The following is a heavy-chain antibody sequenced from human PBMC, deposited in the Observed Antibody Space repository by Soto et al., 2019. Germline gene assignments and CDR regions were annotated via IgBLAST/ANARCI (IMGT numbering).Heavy chain of an antibody. CDR2: IFYTGVT. Sequence: WTWIRQAPGTGLEYIGYIFYTGVTNYNPSFSSRVTISLDTSKHHFSLKLNSMTAADTAVYYCVRVLDSSWYADLWGRGTLVTVSS. J-gene: IGHJ2*01. V-gene: IGHV4-61*03. CDR3: VRVLDSSWYADL. D-gene: IGHD3-22*01.